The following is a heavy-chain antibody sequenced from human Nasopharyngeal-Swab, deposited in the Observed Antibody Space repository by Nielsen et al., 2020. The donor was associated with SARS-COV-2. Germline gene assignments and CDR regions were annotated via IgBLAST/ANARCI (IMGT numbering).Heavy chain of an antibody. CDR2: IIPILGIP. J-gene: IGHJ5*02. V-gene: IGHV1-69*02. D-gene: IGHD5-24*01. Sequence: WVRQASGQGLEWMGRIIPILGIPNYAQKFQGRLTITADTSTTTAYMELSSLRSEDTAVYYCASPVEMSTTWGQGTLVTVSS. CDR3: ASPVEMSTT.